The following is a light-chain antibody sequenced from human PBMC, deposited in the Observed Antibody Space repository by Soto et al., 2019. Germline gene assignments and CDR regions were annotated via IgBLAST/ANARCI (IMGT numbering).Light chain of an antibody. Sequence: QSALTQPASVSGSPGQSITISCTGTSSDIGGYKYVSWYQQRPGKAPKLMIYGVTSRPSGVSNRFSGSKSGNTASLTISGLQAEDEADYYCSSYTNDNTVIFGGGTKVTVL. J-gene: IGLJ2*01. V-gene: IGLV2-14*01. CDR1: SSDIGGYKY. CDR3: SSYTNDNTVI. CDR2: GVT.